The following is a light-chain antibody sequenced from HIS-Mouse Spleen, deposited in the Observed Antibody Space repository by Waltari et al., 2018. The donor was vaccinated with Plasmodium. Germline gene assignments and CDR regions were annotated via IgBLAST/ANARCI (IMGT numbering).Light chain of an antibody. CDR1: VLAKKY. CDR2: KDR. V-gene: IGLV3-27*01. J-gene: IGLJ3*02. CDR3: YSAADNNRV. Sequence: SYELTQPSSVSVSPGQTARITCSGDVLAKKYARWFQQKPGQAPVRVIYKDRERPSGIPERFPGSSSGTTVTLTISGAQVEDEADYYCYSAADNNRVFGGGTKLTVL.